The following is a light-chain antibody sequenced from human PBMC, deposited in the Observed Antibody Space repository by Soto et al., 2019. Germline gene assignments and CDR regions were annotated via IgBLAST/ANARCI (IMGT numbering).Light chain of an antibody. CDR3: EQYGTPPVT. CDR1: QSVSSTY. V-gene: IGKV3-20*01. CDR2: GAS. J-gene: IGKJ1*01. Sequence: EIVLTQSPGTLSLSPEERATLSCRASQSVSSTYLAWYQHKPGQAPRLLIYGASSRATGIPDRFSGSGSGTDFTLTITSLEPEDFAVYYCEQYGTPPVTFGQGTKVEIK.